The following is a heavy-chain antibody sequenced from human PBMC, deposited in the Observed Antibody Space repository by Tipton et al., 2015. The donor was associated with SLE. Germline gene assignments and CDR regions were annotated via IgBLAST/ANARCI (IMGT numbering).Heavy chain of an antibody. CDR1: GESLSDYY. CDR3: ARRRRTRWSRQYYGMDV. D-gene: IGHD1-7*01. Sequence: TLSLTCAVYGESLSDYYWNWIRQSPGKGLEWIGEIDQSGNTNYKPSLESRVTISLDTSKSQVSLRLTSVTAADTAIYYCARRRRTRWSRQYYGMDVWGQGTTVTVS. V-gene: IGHV4-34*01. J-gene: IGHJ6*02. CDR2: IDQSGNT.